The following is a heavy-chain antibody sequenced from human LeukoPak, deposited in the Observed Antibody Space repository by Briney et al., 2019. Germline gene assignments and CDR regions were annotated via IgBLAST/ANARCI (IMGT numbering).Heavy chain of an antibody. CDR3: ARGLASGYPPIPFDY. J-gene: IGHJ4*02. CDR1: GGSFSGYY. CDR2: INHSGST. V-gene: IGHV4-34*01. D-gene: IGHD3-3*01. Sequence: PSETLSLTCAVYGGSFSGYYWSWIRQPPGKGLEWIGEINHSGSTNYNPSLKSRVTISVDTSKNQFSLNLNSVTAADTAIYYCARGLASGYPPIPFDYWGQGTLVTVSS.